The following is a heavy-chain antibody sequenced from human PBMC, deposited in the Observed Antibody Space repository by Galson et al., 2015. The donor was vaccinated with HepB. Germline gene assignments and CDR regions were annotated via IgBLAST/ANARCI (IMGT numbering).Heavy chain of an antibody. J-gene: IGHJ6*02. D-gene: IGHD6-6*01. V-gene: IGHV3-53*04. CDR3: AGGAPSFQAMDV. CDR2: IYSGGST. CDR1: GFTFGTYG. Sequence: SLRLSCAASGFTFGTYGMTWVRQAPGQGLEWVSVIYSGGSTYYADSVKGRFTISRHNSKNTVYLQINGLRIEDTAVYYCAGGAPSFQAMDVWGQGTTVTVSS.